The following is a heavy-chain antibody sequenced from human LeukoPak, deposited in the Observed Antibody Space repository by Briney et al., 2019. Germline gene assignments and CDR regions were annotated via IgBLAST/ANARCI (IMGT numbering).Heavy chain of an antibody. Sequence: QSGGSLRLSCAASGFTFSSYGMHWVRQAPGKGLEWVAVISYDGSNKYYADSVKGRFTISRDNSKNTLYLQMNSLRAEDTAVYYCAKDHTSVAASDYWGQGTLVTASS. J-gene: IGHJ4*02. D-gene: IGHD2-15*01. V-gene: IGHV3-30*18. CDR3: AKDHTSVAASDY. CDR1: GFTFSSYG. CDR2: ISYDGSNK.